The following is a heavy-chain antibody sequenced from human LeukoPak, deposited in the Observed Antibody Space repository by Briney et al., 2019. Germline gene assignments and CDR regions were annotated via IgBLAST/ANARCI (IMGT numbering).Heavy chain of an antibody. Sequence: PGGSLRLSCTASGFTFSTYAMHWVRQAPGKGLEWVSAISGSGGSTYYADSVKGRFTISRDNSKNALYLQMNSLRAEDTAVYYCAKETPYYDSSGYWVWFDPWGQGTLVTVSS. D-gene: IGHD3-22*01. CDR1: GFTFSTYA. V-gene: IGHV3-23*01. CDR2: ISGSGGST. CDR3: AKETPYYDSSGYWVWFDP. J-gene: IGHJ5*02.